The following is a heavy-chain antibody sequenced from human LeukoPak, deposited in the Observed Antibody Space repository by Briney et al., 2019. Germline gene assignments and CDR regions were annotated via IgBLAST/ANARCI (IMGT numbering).Heavy chain of an antibody. J-gene: IGHJ4*02. CDR1: GFTFSSYA. D-gene: IGHD5-12*01. CDR3: ASPYSGYDYNFDH. Sequence: GGSLRLSCSASGFTFSSYAMHWVRQAPGKGLKYVSSISSNGGSTYYADSVKGRFTISRDNSKNTLFLQMSSLRTEDTAVYYCASPYSGYDYNFDHWGQGTLVTVSS. V-gene: IGHV3-64D*06. CDR2: ISSNGGST.